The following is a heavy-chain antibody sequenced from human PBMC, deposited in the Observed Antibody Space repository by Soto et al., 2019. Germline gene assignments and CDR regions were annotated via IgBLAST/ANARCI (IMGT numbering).Heavy chain of an antibody. V-gene: IGHV1-24*01. CDR1: GYTLTELS. Sequence: ASVKVSCKVSGYTLTELSMHWVRQAPGKGLEWMGGFDPEDGETIYAQKFQGRVTMTEDTSTDTAYMELSSLRSEDTAVYYCATANYDILTGYYKRGVDYGLAVWGQGTTVTVSS. J-gene: IGHJ6*02. CDR3: ATANYDILTGYYKRGVDYGLAV. D-gene: IGHD3-9*01. CDR2: FDPEDGET.